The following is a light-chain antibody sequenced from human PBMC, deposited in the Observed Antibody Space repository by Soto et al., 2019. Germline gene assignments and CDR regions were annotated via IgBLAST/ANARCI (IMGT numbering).Light chain of an antibody. Sequence: QSVLTQPPSASGSPGQSVTISCTGTSSDVGGYNYVSWYQQHPGKAPKLMIYEVSKRRSGVPDRFSGSKSGHTAALSVSGLRAEDEADYYCSSYAGSKNVVFGGGTKRTVL. CDR3: SSYAGSKNVV. CDR2: EVS. CDR1: SSDVGGYNY. V-gene: IGLV2-8*01. J-gene: IGLJ2*01.